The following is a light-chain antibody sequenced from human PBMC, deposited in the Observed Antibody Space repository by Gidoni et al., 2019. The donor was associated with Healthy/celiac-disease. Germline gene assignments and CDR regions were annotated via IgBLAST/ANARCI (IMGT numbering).Light chain of an antibody. J-gene: IGKJ2*01. CDR2: AAS. CDR1: QSISSY. V-gene: IGKV1-39*01. Sequence: DIQITQSPSSLSASVGDRVTITCRASQSISSYLNWYQQKPGKAPKLLIYAASSLQSAVPSRFSGSGSGTDFTLTISSLQPEYFATYYCQQSYSTPTFGQGTKLEIK. CDR3: QQSYSTPT.